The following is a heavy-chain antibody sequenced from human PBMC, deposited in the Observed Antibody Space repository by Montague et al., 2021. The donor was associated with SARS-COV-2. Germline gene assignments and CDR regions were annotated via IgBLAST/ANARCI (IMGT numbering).Heavy chain of an antibody. Sequence: SETLSLTCAVDGGSFGGYYWSWIRQPPGKGLEWIGEINHSGSTXXXPSPRSRVTISVDTSKNQCSLKLSSVTAADTAVYYCVRDGYTHADYRGQGTLVTVSS. CDR3: VRDGYTHADY. V-gene: IGHV4-34*01. J-gene: IGHJ4*02. D-gene: IGHD5-24*01. CDR1: GGSFGGYY. CDR2: INHSGST.